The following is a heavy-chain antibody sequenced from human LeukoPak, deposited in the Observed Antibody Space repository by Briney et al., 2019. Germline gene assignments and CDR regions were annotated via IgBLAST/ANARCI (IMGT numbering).Heavy chain of an antibody. CDR3: AGYQWLPDAFDI. CDR2: IYYSGST. Sequence: SETLSLTCTVSGGSISSSSYYWGWIRQPPGKGLEWIGSIYYSGSTYYNPSLKGRVTISVDTSKNQFSLKLSSVTAADTAVYYCAGYQWLPDAFDIWGQGTMVTVSS. V-gene: IGHV4-39*07. D-gene: IGHD3-22*01. CDR1: GGSISSSSYY. J-gene: IGHJ3*02.